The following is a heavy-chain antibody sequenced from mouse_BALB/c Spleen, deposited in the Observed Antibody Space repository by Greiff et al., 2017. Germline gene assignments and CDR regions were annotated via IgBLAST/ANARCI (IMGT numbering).Heavy chain of an antibody. Sequence: QVQLKQSGAELVMPGASVKMSCKASGYTFTDYWMHWVKQRPGQGLEWIGAIDTSDSYTSYNQKFKGKATLTVDESSSTAYMQLSSLTSEDSAVYYCARRYYRYPPYAMDYWGQGTSVTVSS. D-gene: IGHD2-14*01. CDR3: ARRYYRYPPYAMDY. J-gene: IGHJ4*01. V-gene: IGHV1-69*01. CDR1: GYTFTDYW. CDR2: IDTSDSYT.